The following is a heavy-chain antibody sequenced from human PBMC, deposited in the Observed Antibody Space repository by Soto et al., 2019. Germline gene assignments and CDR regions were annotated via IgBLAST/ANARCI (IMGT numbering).Heavy chain of an antibody. Sequence: GGSLRLSCASSGFTFSSHAMGLLRQAPGTGLEWVSAISGSGANTYYADSVKGRFTISRDNSKNTLYLQMNSLRAEDTAVYYCAKDPGIIARPEFSGGQGTLVTVSS. CDR1: GFTFSSHA. CDR2: ISGSGANT. D-gene: IGHD6-6*01. V-gene: IGHV3-23*01. J-gene: IGHJ4*02. CDR3: AKDPGIIARPEFS.